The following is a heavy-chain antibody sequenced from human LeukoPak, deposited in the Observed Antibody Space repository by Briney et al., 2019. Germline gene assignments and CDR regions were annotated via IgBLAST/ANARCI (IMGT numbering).Heavy chain of an antibody. CDR3: ARDSSGREYSLSAFDI. CDR1: GGSISSSSYY. CDR2: IYTSGST. D-gene: IGHD2/OR15-2a*01. J-gene: IGHJ3*02. V-gene: IGHV4-61*02. Sequence: SETLSLTCTVSGGSISSSSYYWGWIRQPAGKGLEWIGRIYTSGSTNYNPSLKSRVTISVDTSKNQFSLKLSSVTAADTAVYYCARDSSGREYSLSAFDIWGQGTMVTVSS.